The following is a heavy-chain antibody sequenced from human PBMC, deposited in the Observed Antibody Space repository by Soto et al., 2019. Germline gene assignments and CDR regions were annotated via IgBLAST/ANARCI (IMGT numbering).Heavy chain of an antibody. D-gene: IGHD2-15*01. CDR2: VSIGGST. J-gene: IGHJ4*02. CDR1: GFTFSSYA. V-gene: IGHV3-23*01. Sequence: DVQLLESGGGLVQPEGSLRLSCAASGFTFSSYAMGWDRQGPGKGKEWVAVVSIGGSTHYADSVRGRFTISSDISKHTLSMQMPSLTPEDTAIYFCTKSRGAVGPFAYWGQGARVSFSS. CDR3: TKSRGAVGPFAY.